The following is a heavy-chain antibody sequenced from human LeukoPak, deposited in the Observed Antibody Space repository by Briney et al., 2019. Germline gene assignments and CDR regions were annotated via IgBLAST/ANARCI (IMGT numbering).Heavy chain of an antibody. CDR2: IYPRDSDT. V-gene: IGHV5-51*01. J-gene: IGHJ5*02. CDR1: GYTFTNYW. D-gene: IGHD3-3*01. Sequence: GESLKISCKGSGYTFTNYWIGWVRQMPGKGLEWMGIIYPRDSDTKYGRSFYGRVTLSVDKSSNTAYLQWDSLQASDTAMYYCARLPRETIWESWFAPWGQGTLVTVSS. CDR3: ARLPRETIWESWFAP.